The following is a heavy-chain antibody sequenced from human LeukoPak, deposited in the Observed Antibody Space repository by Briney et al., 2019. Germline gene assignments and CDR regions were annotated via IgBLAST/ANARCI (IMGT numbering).Heavy chain of an antibody. D-gene: IGHD5-24*01. V-gene: IGHV4-61*02. Sequence: PSQTLSPTCSVSGDSISSGSDYWSWIRQPAGKGLEWIGRIYSSGFTNYNPSLKSRVTISIDTSKNQFSLKLSSVTAADTAVYYCARAYRRDDYNSFDYWGQGALVTVSS. J-gene: IGHJ4*02. CDR1: GDSISSGSDY. CDR3: ARAYRRDDYNSFDY. CDR2: IYSSGFT.